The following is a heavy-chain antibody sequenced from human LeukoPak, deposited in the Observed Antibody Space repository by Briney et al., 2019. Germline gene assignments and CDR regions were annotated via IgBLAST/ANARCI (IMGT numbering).Heavy chain of an antibody. CDR1: GFTFSSYA. V-gene: IGHV3-23*01. CDR3: AKIDAQWLVPRGYYFDY. D-gene: IGHD6-19*01. J-gene: IGHJ4*02. CDR2: ISGSGGST. Sequence: QPGGSLRLSCAASGFTFSSYAMSWVRQAPGKGLEWVSAISGSGGSTYYADSVKGRFTISRDNSKNTLYLQMNSLRAEDTAVYYCAKIDAQWLVPRGYYFDYWGQGTLVTVSS.